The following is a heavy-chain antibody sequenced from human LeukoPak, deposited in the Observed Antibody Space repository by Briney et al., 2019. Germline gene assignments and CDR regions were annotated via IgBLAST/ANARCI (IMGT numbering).Heavy chain of an antibody. J-gene: IGHJ4*02. CDR3: ARGTYGSSAYYGTLNY. CDR2: INPSGGST. D-gene: IGHD3-22*01. V-gene: IGHV1-46*01. Sequence: GASVKVSCKASGYTLTSYYLHWVRQAPGQGLEWMAIINPSGGSTSHAQKFQGRVTMTRDTSASTVYMELSSLRSEDTAVYYCARGTYGSSAYYGTLNYWGQGTLVTVSS. CDR1: GYTLTSYY.